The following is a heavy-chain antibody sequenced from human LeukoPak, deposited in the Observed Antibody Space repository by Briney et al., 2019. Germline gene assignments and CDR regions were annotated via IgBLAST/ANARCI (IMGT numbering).Heavy chain of an antibody. V-gene: IGHV7-4-1*02. J-gene: IGHJ6*02. CDR3: ARESQLLDPYYYYGMDV. CDR1: GYTFSTYG. D-gene: IGHD2-2*02. Sequence: GASVKVSCKASGYTFSTYGISWVRQAPGQGLEWMGWINTNTGHPTYAQGFTGRFVFSLDTSVSTAYLQISSLKAEDTAVYYCARESQLLDPYYYYGMDVWGQGTTVTVSS. CDR2: INTNTGHP.